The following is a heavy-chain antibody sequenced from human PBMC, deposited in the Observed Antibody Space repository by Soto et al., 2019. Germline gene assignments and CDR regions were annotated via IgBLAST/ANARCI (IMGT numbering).Heavy chain of an antibody. CDR1: GGSISSSSYY. D-gene: IGHD3-22*01. V-gene: IGHV4-39*02. Sequence: SETLSLTCTVSGGSISSSSYYWGWIRQPPGKGLEWIGSIYYSGSTYYNPSLKSRVTISVDTSKNQFSLKLSSVTAADTAVCYCARENDSSGYYYFDYWGQGTLVTVS. J-gene: IGHJ4*02. CDR2: IYYSGST. CDR3: ARENDSSGYYYFDY.